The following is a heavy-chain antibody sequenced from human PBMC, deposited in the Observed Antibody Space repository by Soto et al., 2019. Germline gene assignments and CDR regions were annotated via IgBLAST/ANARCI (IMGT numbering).Heavy chain of an antibody. CDR1: GFTVNNLY. V-gene: IGHV3-66*01. CDR3: AIDIFVGSYDFCH. J-gene: IGHJ4*02. D-gene: IGHD3-3*01. CDR2: FSSDGSR. Sequence: EVQLVESGGGLVQPRGSLTLSCAAFGFTVNNLYMTLVRQAPGKGLEWVSVFSSDGSRYYADSVKGRFTISKDYSKNTLYLEMNSLRAGDTAVYYCAIDIFVGSYDFCHGGQGTLVTVSS.